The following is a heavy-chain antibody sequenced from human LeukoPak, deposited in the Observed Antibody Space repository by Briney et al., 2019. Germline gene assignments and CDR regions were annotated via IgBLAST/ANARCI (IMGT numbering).Heavy chain of an antibody. V-gene: IGHV3-74*01. CDR2: IASDGSST. CDR3: ARGRPHGNDY. Sequence: GGSLRLSCAASGFTFSSYWMHWVRQAPGKGLVWVSRIASDGSSTTYADSVKGRFSISRDNAKNTLYLQMNSLRVEDTAVYYCARGRPHGNDYWGQGTLVTVSS. CDR1: GFTFSSYW. D-gene: IGHD4-23*01. J-gene: IGHJ4*02.